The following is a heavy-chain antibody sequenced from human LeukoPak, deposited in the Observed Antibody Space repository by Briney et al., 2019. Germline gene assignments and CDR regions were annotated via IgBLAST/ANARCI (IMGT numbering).Heavy chain of an antibody. CDR3: ARVSMKLRIPQNWFDP. CDR1: GYSISSGYY. Sequence: PSETLSLTCTVSGYSISSGYYWGWIRQPPGKGLEWIGFIYHSGSTYYNPSLKSRVTISVDTSKNQFSLKLSSVTAADTAVYYCARVSMKLRIPQNWFDPWGQGTLVTVSS. CDR2: IYHSGST. V-gene: IGHV4-38-2*02. J-gene: IGHJ5*02. D-gene: IGHD2/OR15-2a*01.